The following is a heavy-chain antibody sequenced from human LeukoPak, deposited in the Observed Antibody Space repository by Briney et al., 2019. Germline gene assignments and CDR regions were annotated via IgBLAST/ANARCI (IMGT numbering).Heavy chain of an antibody. CDR1: GGSISSYY. V-gene: IGHV4-34*01. CDR3: AREGYSYGSLDY. Sequence: SETLSLTCTVSGGSISSYYWSWIRQPPGRGLEWIGEINHSGSTNYNPSLKSRVTISVDTSKNQFSLKLSSVTAADTAVYYCAREGYSYGSLDYWGQGTLVTVSS. CDR2: INHSGST. D-gene: IGHD5-18*01. J-gene: IGHJ4*02.